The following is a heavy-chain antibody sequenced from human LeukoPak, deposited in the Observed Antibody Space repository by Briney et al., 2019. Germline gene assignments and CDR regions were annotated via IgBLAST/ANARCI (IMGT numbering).Heavy chain of an antibody. CDR2: ISYDGSNK. V-gene: IGHV3-30*18. Sequence: QPGRSLRLSCAASGFTFSSYGMHWVRQAPGKGLEWVAVISYDGSNKYYADSVKGRFTISRDNSKNTLYLQMNSLRAEDTAVYYCAKEITEGILDYWGQGTLVTVSS. D-gene: IGHD6-13*01. J-gene: IGHJ4*02. CDR3: AKEITEGILDY. CDR1: GFTFSSYG.